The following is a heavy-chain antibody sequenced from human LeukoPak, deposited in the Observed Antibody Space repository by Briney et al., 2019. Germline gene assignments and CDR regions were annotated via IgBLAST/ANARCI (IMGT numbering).Heavy chain of an antibody. CDR2: IKSKTDGWTT. CDR3: TGGGY. V-gene: IGHV3-15*01. D-gene: IGHD3-16*01. J-gene: IGHJ4*02. CDR1: GFTFSNAW. Sequence: GGSPRLSCAASGFTFSNAWMSWVRQAPGKGLEWVGRIKSKTDGWTTDYAAPVKGRFTISRDDSKNTLYLQMNSLKTEDTAVYYCTGGGYWGQGTLVTVSS.